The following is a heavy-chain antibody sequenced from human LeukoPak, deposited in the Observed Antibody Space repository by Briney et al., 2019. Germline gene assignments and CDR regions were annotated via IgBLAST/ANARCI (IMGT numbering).Heavy chain of an antibody. CDR3: GRARGGVFEN. Sequence: SQTLSLTCAISGDSVSSNLVTWNWIRQSPSRGLEWLGRTYYRSKWSNDYAESVKGRIGVNPDTSKNQFSLNLNSVTPEDTAVYSCGRARGGVFENWGQGIQVTVSS. D-gene: IGHD4-23*01. V-gene: IGHV6-1*01. CDR2: TYYRSKWSN. CDR1: GDSVSSNLVT. J-gene: IGHJ4*02.